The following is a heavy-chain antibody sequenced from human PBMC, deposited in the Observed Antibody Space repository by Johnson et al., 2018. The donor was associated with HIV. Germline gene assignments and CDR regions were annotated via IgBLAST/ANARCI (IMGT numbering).Heavy chain of an antibody. CDR1: GFTVSSNY. V-gene: IGHV3-66*01. J-gene: IGHJ3*02. CDR2: IYSGGST. D-gene: IGHD5-24*01. CDR3: ARRSGYAFDI. Sequence: VQLVESGGGLVQPGGSLRLSCAASGFTVSSNYMSWVRQAPGKGLEWVSVIYSGGSTYYADSVKGRFTISRDTSKKMLYLQMNSLRVEDTAVYYCARRSGYAFDIWGQGTMVTVSS.